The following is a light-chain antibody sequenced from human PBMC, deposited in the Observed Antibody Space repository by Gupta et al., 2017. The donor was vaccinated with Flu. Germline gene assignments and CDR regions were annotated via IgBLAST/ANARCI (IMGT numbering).Light chain of an antibody. Sequence: EVVLTQSPATLSLSPGERAVLACRASQSVSPSIAWYQQKGGQAPRLLMYDASRRADGIPARFSGSGYGTDFTLTISTVEPEDFAVYYCQQRSALPMYTLGQGTRLQI. V-gene: IGKV3-11*01. CDR3: QQRSALPMYT. CDR2: DAS. CDR1: QSVSPS. J-gene: IGKJ2*01.